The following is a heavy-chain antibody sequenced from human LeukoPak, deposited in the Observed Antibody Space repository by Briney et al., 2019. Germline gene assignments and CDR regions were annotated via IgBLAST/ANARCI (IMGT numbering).Heavy chain of an antibody. CDR1: GGSISSYY. CDR2: IYTSGST. D-gene: IGHD3-10*01. V-gene: IGHV4-4*07. CDR3: AREVPYGSGSYYFDY. Sequence: KPSETLSLTCTVSGGSISSYYWSWIRQPAGKGLEWIGRIYTSGSTNYNPSLKSRVTMSVDTSKNQFFLKLSSVTAADTAVYYCAREVPYGSGSYYFDYWGQGTLVTVSS. J-gene: IGHJ4*02.